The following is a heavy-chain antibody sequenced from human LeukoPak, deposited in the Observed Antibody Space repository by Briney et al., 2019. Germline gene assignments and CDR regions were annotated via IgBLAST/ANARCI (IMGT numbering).Heavy chain of an antibody. CDR1: GFTFSSYW. CDR3: ARDSAAYYDSSGYYYFDY. V-gene: IGHV3-48*04. D-gene: IGHD3-22*01. J-gene: IGHJ4*02. Sequence: PGGSLRLSCAASGFTFSSYWMNWVRQAPGKGLEWVSYISSSGSTIYYADSVKGRFTISRDNAKNSLYLQMNSLRAEDTAVYYCARDSAAYYDSSGYYYFDYWGQGTLVTVSS. CDR2: ISSSGSTI.